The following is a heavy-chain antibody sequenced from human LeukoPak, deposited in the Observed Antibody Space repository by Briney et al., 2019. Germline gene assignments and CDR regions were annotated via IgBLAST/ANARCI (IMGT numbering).Heavy chain of an antibody. V-gene: IGHV1-2*02. Sequence: AASVKVSCKASGYTFTGYYMHWVRQAPGQGLEWMGWINPNSGGTNYAQKFQGRVTMTRDTSISTAYMELSRLRSDDTAVYYCARSLFPHDAFDIWGQGTMVTVSS. CDR2: INPNSGGT. CDR1: GYTFTGYY. J-gene: IGHJ3*02. CDR3: ARSLFPHDAFDI. D-gene: IGHD3-10*01.